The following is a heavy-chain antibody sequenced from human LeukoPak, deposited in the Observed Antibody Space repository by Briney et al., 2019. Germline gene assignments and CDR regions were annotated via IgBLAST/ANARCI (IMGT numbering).Heavy chain of an antibody. CDR1: GGSISSSSYY. J-gene: IGHJ4*02. CDR3: ARGDMVRGADWNY. V-gene: IGHV4-39*07. CDR2: IYYSGST. D-gene: IGHD3-10*01. Sequence: PSETLSLTCTVSGGSISSSSYYWGWIRQPPGKGLEWIGSIYYSGSTYYNPSLKSRVTISVDTSKNQFSLKLSSVTAADTAVYYCARGDMVRGADWNYWGQGTLVTVSS.